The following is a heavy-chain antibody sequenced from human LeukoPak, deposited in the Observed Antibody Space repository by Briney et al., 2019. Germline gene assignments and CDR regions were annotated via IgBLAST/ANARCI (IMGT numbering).Heavy chain of an antibody. J-gene: IGHJ4*02. CDR3: AREGSGLGPILG. CDR2: INHSGST. CDR1: GGSFSGYY. V-gene: IGHV4-34*01. Sequence: DPSETLSLTCAVYGGSFSGYYWSWIRQPPGKGLEWIGEINHSGSTNYNPSLKSRVTISVDTSKNQFSLKLSSVTAADTAVYYCAREGSGLGPILGWGQGTQVTVSS. D-gene: IGHD2/OR15-2a*01.